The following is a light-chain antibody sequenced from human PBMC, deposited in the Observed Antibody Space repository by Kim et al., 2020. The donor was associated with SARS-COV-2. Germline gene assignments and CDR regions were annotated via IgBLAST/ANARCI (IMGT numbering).Light chain of an antibody. Sequence: EIVLTQSPVTRSLSPGERATLSCRASQSVSSYLAWYQQKPGQAPRLLIYDASNRATGIPARFSGSGSGTDFTLTISSLEPEDFAVYYCQRRSNWPLTFGGGTKVDIK. J-gene: IGKJ4*01. V-gene: IGKV3-11*01. CDR1: QSVSSY. CDR3: QRRSNWPLT. CDR2: DAS.